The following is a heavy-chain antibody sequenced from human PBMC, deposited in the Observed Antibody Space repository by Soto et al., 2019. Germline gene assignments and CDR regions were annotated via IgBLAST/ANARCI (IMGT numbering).Heavy chain of an antibody. CDR1: GFTVSSYA. J-gene: IGHJ6*03. Sequence: EVQLLESGGGLVQPGGSLRLSCAASGFTVSSYAMSWVRQAPGQGLEWASVISGSGSTYSADSVKGRFTISRDSSKNTVYLQMNSLRAEDTAVYYCAKALRFTFTTGYYMDVWGRGTTVTVSS. V-gene: IGHV3-23*01. CDR3: AKALRFTFTTGYYMDV. D-gene: IGHD3-16*01. CDR2: ISGSGST.